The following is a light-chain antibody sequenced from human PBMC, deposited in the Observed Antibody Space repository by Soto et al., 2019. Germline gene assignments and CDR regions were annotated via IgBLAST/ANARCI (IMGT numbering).Light chain of an antibody. CDR3: QQYGSLSWT. V-gene: IGKV3-20*01. CDR2: CAS. CDR1: QNVDSNY. J-gene: IGKJ1*01. Sequence: ETVMTQPPATLSVSPGERATLSCRASQNVDSNYLAWYQQKPGQAPRLIIFCASGRATGIPDRFSGSGSGTDFTLTISRLEPEDFAVYYCQQYGSLSWTFGQGTKVDIK.